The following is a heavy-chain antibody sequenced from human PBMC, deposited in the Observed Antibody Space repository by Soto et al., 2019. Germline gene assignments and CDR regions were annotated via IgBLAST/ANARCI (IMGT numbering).Heavy chain of an antibody. CDR2: ISSTSTYI. D-gene: IGHD3-10*01. CDR1: GFTFNAYA. V-gene: IGHV3-21*01. Sequence: EVQLVESGGGLVKPGGSLRLSCAGSGFTFNAYAMNWVRQAPGGGRGWAPSISSTSTYIYYADSVQGRFTISRDNAKNSLFLQLNSLRAEDTAVYYCARGYRGVPSQYEVNDAFDVWGRGTMVTVSS. J-gene: IGHJ3*01. CDR3: ARGYRGVPSQYEVNDAFDV.